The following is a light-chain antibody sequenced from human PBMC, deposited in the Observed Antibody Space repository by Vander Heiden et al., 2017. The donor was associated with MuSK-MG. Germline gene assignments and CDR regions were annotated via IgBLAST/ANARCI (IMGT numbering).Light chain of an antibody. CDR3: HQYAYSPLT. V-gene: IGKV3-20*01. J-gene: IGKJ4*01. CDR2: DAS. CDR1: QSVTNSY. Sequence: IVLTQSPGPLSLSPGERATLSCKASQSVTNSYLAWYQQKPGQAPRLLIYDASNRATGIPDRFSGSGSGTDFTLTVSRLEPEDLAVYYCHQYAYSPLTFGGGTKVEIE.